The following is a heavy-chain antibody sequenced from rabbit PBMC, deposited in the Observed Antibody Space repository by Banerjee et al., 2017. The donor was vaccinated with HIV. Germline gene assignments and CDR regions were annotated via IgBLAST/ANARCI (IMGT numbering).Heavy chain of an antibody. D-gene: IGHD4-2*01. J-gene: IGHJ6*01. V-gene: IGHV1S45*01. CDR1: GFPFSDKAV. CDR3: ARAGSNHLWYGMDL. Sequence: QEQLVESGGGLVKPEGSLTLTCKASGFPFSDKAVICWVRQAPGKGLEWIACIYVGSSGETYYANWAKGRFTTSKTSSTTVTLQMTSLTVADTATYFCARAGSNHLWYGMDLWGPGTLVTVS. CDR2: IYVGSSGET.